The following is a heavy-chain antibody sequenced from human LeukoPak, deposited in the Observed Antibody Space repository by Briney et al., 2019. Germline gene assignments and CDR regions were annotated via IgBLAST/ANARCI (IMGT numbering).Heavy chain of an antibody. J-gene: IGHJ4*02. Sequence: SETLSLTCAVSGYSISSGYYWGWIRQPPGEGLEWIGSIYHSGSTYYNPSLKSRVTISVDTSKNQFSLKLSSVTAADTAVYYCARHIYCSSTSCYFEYYFDYWGQGTLVTVSS. CDR2: IYHSGST. V-gene: IGHV4-38-2*01. CDR3: ARHIYCSSTSCYFEYYFDY. CDR1: GYSISSGYY. D-gene: IGHD2-2*01.